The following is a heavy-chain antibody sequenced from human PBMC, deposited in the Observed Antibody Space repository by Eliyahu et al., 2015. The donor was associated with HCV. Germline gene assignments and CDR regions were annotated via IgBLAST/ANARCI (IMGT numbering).Heavy chain of an antibody. CDR2: ITGSGSTT. Sequence: EGQLLESGGGLVQPGKSLRLXCAASGFSFPNSAISFVRQAPGKGLEWVSTITGSGSTTFYADSVKGRFTISRDNSKNTLYLQMNTLRADDTATYYCAKRGENHDAFDMWGQGTMVTVSS. D-gene: IGHD3-16*01. CDR1: GFSFPNSA. J-gene: IGHJ3*02. V-gene: IGHV3-23*01. CDR3: AKRGENHDAFDM.